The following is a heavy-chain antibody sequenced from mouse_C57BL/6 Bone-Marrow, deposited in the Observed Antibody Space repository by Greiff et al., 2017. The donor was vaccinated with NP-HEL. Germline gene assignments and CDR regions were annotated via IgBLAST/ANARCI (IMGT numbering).Heavy chain of an antibody. D-gene: IGHD2-5*01. V-gene: IGHV2-2*01. Sequence: QVHVKQSGPGLVQPSQSLSITCTVSGFSLTSYGVHWVRQSPGKGLEWLGVIWSGGSTDYNAAFISRLSISKDNSKSQVFFKMNSLQADDTAIYYCARSSNYGGNFDVWGTGTTVTVSS. CDR1: GFSLTSYG. J-gene: IGHJ1*03. CDR2: IWSGGST. CDR3: ARSSNYGGNFDV.